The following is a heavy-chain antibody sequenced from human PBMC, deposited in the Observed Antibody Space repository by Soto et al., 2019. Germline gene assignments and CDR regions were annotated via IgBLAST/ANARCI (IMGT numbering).Heavy chain of an antibody. V-gene: IGHV1-69*06. CDR3: ARGGVDIVATPSSGYGMDV. J-gene: IGHJ6*02. CDR1: GGTFSSYA. CDR2: IIPIFGTA. Sequence: QVQLVQSGAEVKKPGSSVKVSCKASGGTFSSYAISWVRQAPGQGLEWMGGIIPIFGTANYAQKFQGRVTITADKSTSTAYMELSSLRSEDTAVYYCARGGVDIVATPSSGYGMDVWGQGTTVTVSS. D-gene: IGHD5-12*01.